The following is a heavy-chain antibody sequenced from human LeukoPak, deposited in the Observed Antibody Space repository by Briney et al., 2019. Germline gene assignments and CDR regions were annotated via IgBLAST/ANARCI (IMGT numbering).Heavy chain of an antibody. CDR1: GYTFTSYG. CDR2: ISAYNGNT. Sequence: ASVKVSCKASGYTFTSYGISWVRQAPGQGLEWMGWISAYNGNTNYAQKLQGRVTMTTDTSTSTAYMELRSLRSDDTAVYYCARILVADQRELTLRYYFDYWGQGTLVTVSS. J-gene: IGHJ4*02. CDR3: ARILVADQRELTLRYYFDY. V-gene: IGHV1-18*01. D-gene: IGHD3-10*01.